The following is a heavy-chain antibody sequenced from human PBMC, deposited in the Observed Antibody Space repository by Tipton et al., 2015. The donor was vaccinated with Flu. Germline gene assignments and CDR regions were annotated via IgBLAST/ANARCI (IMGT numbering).Heavy chain of an antibody. CDR2: IYHSGST. V-gene: IGHV4-39*07. CDR1: GGSISSSSHY. D-gene: IGHD2-8*02. J-gene: IGHJ3*02. CDR3: ARRDCAGGICYSRVYDAFDI. Sequence: PSLTCTVSGGSISSSSHYWGWIRQPPGKGLEWIGSIYHSGSTYYNPSLKSRVTISVDTSKNQFSLKLGSVTAGDTAVYYCARRDCAGGICYSRVYDAFDIWGQGTLVTVSS.